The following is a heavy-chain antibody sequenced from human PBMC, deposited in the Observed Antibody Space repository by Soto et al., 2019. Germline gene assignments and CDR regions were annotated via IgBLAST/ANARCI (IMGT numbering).Heavy chain of an antibody. J-gene: IGHJ4*02. CDR1: GGSITTSSYS. CDR3: ARFGSPSLLLGELGPYYFDY. CDR2: IYYSGNT. V-gene: IGHV4-39*07. D-gene: IGHD3-16*01. Sequence: SETLSLTCTVSGGSITTSSYSWGWIRRPPGKGLEWLGSIYYSGNTYYNPSLKSRVTMSVDKSKNQFSLRLTSVTAADTAVYYCARFGSPSLLLGELGPYYFDYWGQGILVTVSS.